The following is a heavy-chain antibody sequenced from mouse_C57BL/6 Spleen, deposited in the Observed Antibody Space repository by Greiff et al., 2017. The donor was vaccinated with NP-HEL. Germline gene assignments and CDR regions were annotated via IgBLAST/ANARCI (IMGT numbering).Heavy chain of an antibody. V-gene: IGHV5-17*01. J-gene: IGHJ4*01. Sequence: EVQLVESGGGLVKPGGSLKLSCAASGFTFSDYGMHWVRQAPEKGLEWVAYISSGSSTIYYADTVKGRFPISRDNAKNTLFLQMTSLRSEATAMYYCARRNYYGSSGYAMDYWGQGTSVTVSS. CDR1: GFTFSDYG. CDR3: ARRNYYGSSGYAMDY. CDR2: ISSGSSTI. D-gene: IGHD1-1*01.